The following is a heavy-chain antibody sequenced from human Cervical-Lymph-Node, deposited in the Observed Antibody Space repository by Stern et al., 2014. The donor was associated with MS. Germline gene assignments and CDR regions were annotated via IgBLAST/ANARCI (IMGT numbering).Heavy chain of an antibody. D-gene: IGHD6-19*01. Sequence: QVQLQESGPGLVKPSGTLSLTCTVSGDSISSHDWWSWVRQPPGKGLEWVGEIHHSGGINYNPSLKRGVTISVDNPKIQFSLELVSVTAADTAVYFCARNGWYSLDYWGQGTLVSVSS. CDR3: ARNGWYSLDY. V-gene: IGHV4-4*02. J-gene: IGHJ4*02. CDR2: IHHSGGI. CDR1: GDSISSHDW.